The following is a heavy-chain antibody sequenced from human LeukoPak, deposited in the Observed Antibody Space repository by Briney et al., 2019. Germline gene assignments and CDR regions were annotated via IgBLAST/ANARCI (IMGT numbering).Heavy chain of an antibody. Sequence: GASVKVSCKMSGYTLTEVSMHWVRQAPGKGLEWMGRFDPEDGETLSAQRFQGRLTMTEDTSADTAYMELSSLTSDDTALYYCATGTVSSSWLGIFDFWGQGTLVTVSS. V-gene: IGHV1-24*01. J-gene: IGHJ4*02. D-gene: IGHD6-13*01. CDR1: GYTLTEVS. CDR2: FDPEDGET. CDR3: ATGTVSSSWLGIFDF.